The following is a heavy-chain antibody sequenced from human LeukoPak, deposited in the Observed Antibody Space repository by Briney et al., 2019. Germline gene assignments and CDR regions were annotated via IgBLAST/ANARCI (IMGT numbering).Heavy chain of an antibody. D-gene: IGHD1-26*01. V-gene: IGHV3-21*01. CDR2: ISSSSSYI. CDR3: ARDLIVGAIGFAY. Sequence: GGSLRLSXAASGFTFSSYSMNWVRQAPGKGLEWVSSISSSSSYIYYADSVKGRFTISRDNAKNSLYLQMNSLRAEDTAVYYCARDLIVGAIGFAYWGQGTLVTVSS. J-gene: IGHJ4*02. CDR1: GFTFSSYS.